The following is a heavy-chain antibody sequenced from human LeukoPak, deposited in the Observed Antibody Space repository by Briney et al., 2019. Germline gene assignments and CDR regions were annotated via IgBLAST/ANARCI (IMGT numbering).Heavy chain of an antibody. CDR1: GGSISSGGYY. D-gene: IGHD5-12*01. CDR3: ARRRSGYGPTPYYYFDY. V-gene: IGHV4-31*03. J-gene: IGHJ4*02. CDR2: IYYSGST. Sequence: SQTLSLTCTVSGGSISSGGYYWSWIRQHPGKGLEWIGYIYYSGSTYYNPSLKSRVTISVDTSKNQFSLKLSSVTAADTAVYFWARRRSGYGPTPYYYFDYWGQGTLVTGSS.